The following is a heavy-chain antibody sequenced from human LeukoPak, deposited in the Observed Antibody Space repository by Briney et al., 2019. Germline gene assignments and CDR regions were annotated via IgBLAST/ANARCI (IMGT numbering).Heavy chain of an antibody. J-gene: IGHJ4*02. CDR2: ISYDGSNK. D-gene: IGHD3-3*01. CDR3: ARDDFWSGYYTGDEGDPFDY. CDR1: GFTFSSYA. V-gene: IGHV3-30-3*01. Sequence: PGGSLRLSCAASGFTFSSYAMHWVRQAPGKGLEWVAVISYDGSNKYYADSVKGRFTISRDKSKNTLYLQMNSLRAEDTAVYYCARDDFWSGYYTGDEGDPFDYWGQGTLVTVSS.